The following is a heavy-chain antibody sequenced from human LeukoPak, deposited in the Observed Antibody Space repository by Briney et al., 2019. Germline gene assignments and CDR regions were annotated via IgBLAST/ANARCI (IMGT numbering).Heavy chain of an antibody. CDR2: ISSNGGST. CDR1: GFTVSSYA. CDR3: VRHSYSSGWYGFSVFDY. Sequence: GGSLRLYCSAYGFTVSSYAMHWVRQAPGKGLEYVSAISSNGGSTYYADSVKGRFTISRDNSKNTLYLQMSSLRAEDTAVYYCVRHSYSSGWYGFSVFDYWGQGTLVTVSS. V-gene: IGHV3-64D*06. D-gene: IGHD6-19*01. J-gene: IGHJ4*02.